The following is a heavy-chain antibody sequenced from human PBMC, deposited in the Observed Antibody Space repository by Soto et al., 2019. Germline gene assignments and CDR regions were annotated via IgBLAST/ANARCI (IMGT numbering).Heavy chain of an antibody. CDR2: INTYNGNT. CDR3: AMVDVYVTPSTQDV. CDR1: GYTFTRYG. J-gene: IGHJ6*02. Sequence: QVQLVQSGAEVKNPGASVKVSCKASGYTFTRYGIGWARQAPGQGLEWMGWINTYNGNTKYAQNVQGRVTLTTDTPTSTAYMELRSLRSNDTAIYYCAMVDVYVTPSTQDVWGQGTTVIVSS. V-gene: IGHV1-18*01. D-gene: IGHD3-16*01.